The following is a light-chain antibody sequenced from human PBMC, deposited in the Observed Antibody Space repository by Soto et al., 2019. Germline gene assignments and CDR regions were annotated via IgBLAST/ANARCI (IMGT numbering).Light chain of an antibody. CDR1: QDINKY. CDR3: QQSYSSPYT. V-gene: IGKV1-39*01. J-gene: IGKJ2*01. Sequence: DIQMTQSPSSLSAAVGDSVTITCRASQDINKYLNWYHQTPGKAPKLLVFATSTLHNGVPSRFSCSRSGTDFSLTITSLQPEDCATYYGQQSYSSPYTFGQGTKLEIK. CDR2: ATS.